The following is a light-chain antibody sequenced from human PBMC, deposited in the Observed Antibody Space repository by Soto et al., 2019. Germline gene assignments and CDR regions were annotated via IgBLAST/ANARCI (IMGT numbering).Light chain of an antibody. CDR2: KAS. CDR1: QSINGW. CDR3: HQYHNFPRT. Sequence: DIELTQSPATLSASVGDRVTITCRASQSINGWLAWYQQKPGQAPNLLIYKASTLESGVPSRFRGSGSGTEFTLTVSSLQPDDFATYYCHQYHNFPRTFGQGTKVDIK. V-gene: IGKV1-5*03. J-gene: IGKJ1*01.